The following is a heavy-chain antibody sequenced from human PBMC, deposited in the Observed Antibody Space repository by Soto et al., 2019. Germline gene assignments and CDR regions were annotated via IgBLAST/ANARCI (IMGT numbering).Heavy chain of an antibody. Sequence: SETLSLTCTVSGGSISSYYWSWIRQPPGKGLEWIGYSYYSGRTSYNPSLKSRVTISVDTSKNQFSLKLSSVTAADTAVYYCAKHRECHGNTCYSGEFDPWGQGTLVTVS. V-gene: IGHV4-59*08. CDR1: GGSISSYY. CDR2: SYYSGRT. J-gene: IGHJ5*02. D-gene: IGHD2-15*01. CDR3: AKHRECHGNTCYSGEFDP.